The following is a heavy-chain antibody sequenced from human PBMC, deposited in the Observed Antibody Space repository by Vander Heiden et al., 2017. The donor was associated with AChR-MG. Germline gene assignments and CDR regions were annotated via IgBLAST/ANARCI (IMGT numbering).Heavy chain of an antibody. D-gene: IGHD5-12*01. CDR2: IIPIFGTA. J-gene: IGHJ6*02. V-gene: IGHV1-69*01. CDR3: ARGKGYSGYDPRMGYYYYGMDV. Sequence: QVQLVQSGAEVKKPGSSVKVSCKASGGTFSSYAISWVRQAPGQGLEWMGGIIPIFGTANYAQKFQGRVTITADESTSTAYMELSSLRSEDTAVYYCARGKGYSGYDPRMGYYYYGMDVWGQGTTVTVSS. CDR1: GGTFSSYA.